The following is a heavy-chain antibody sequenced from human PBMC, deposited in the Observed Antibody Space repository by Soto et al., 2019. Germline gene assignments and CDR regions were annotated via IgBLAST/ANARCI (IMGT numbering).Heavy chain of an antibody. CDR1: GGTFSSYA. CDR2: IIPIFGTA. Sequence: SVKVSCKASGGTFSSYAISWVRQAPGQGLEWMGGIIPIFGTANYAQKFQGRVTITADESTSTAYMELSSLRSEDTAVYYCARDPSPNYDSSGYYPYYFDYWGQGTLVTVSS. J-gene: IGHJ4*02. V-gene: IGHV1-69*13. CDR3: ARDPSPNYDSSGYYPYYFDY. D-gene: IGHD3-22*01.